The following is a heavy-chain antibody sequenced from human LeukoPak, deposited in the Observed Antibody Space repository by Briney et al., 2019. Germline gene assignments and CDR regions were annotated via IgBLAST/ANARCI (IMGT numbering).Heavy chain of an antibody. Sequence: ASVKVSCKASGYTFTSYDINWVRQGTGQGLEWMGWMNPNSGNTGYAQKFQGRVAITRNTSISTAYMELSGLRSEDTAVYYCARGRSTGFPYYFEYWGQGTLVTVSS. CDR3: ARGRSTGFPYYFEY. J-gene: IGHJ4*02. CDR2: MNPNSGNT. CDR1: GYTFTSYD. V-gene: IGHV1-8*03.